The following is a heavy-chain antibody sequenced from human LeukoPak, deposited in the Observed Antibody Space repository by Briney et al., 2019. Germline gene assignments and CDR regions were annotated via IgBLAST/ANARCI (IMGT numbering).Heavy chain of an antibody. Sequence: ASVKVSCKASGYTFTSYGISWVRQAPGQGLEWMGWMNPNSGNTGYAQKFQGRVTMTRNTSISTAYMELSSLRSEDTAVYYCARNPGRVGYTTFDPWGQGTLVTVSS. D-gene: IGHD2-15*01. CDR1: GYTFTSYG. CDR2: MNPNSGNT. CDR3: ARNPGRVGYTTFDP. V-gene: IGHV1-8*02. J-gene: IGHJ5*02.